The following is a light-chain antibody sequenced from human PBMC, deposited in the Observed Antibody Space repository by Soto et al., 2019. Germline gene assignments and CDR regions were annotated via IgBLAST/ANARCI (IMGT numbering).Light chain of an antibody. Sequence: EVVLTQSPATLSLSPGERATLSCRASQSVTSYLAWYQQKPGQAPRLLIYDASNRATGIPARFSGSGSGTDFTLTISSLEPEDFAVYYCQQQSAFAPVTKVVIK. V-gene: IGKV3-11*01. CDR2: DAS. J-gene: IGKJ3*01. CDR3: QQQSA. CDR1: QSVTSY.